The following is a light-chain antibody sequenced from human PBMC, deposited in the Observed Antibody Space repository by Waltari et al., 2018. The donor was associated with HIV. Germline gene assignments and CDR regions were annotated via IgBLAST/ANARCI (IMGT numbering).Light chain of an antibody. V-gene: IGKV1-39*01. J-gene: IGKJ3*01. CDR3: EQIYTFPLVT. Sequence: DIQLTQSPSPLSASVGDSVTITCRASQIIGDYVTWYQQKPGKPPTLLIYSATSLQPGVPPRFSGSGSGTDFALTISSLQPEDFAIYYCEQIYTFPLVTFGPGTKVDLK. CDR2: SAT. CDR1: QIIGDY.